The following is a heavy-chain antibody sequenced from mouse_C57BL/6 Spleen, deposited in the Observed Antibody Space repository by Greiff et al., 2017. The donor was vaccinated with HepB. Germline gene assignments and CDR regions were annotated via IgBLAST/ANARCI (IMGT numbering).Heavy chain of an antibody. CDR1: GFTFSDAW. CDR2: IRNKANNHAT. CDR3: TRELGRGGYAMDY. J-gene: IGHJ4*01. D-gene: IGHD4-1*01. Sequence: EVKVVESGGGLVQPGGSMKLSCAASGFTFSDAWMDWVRQSPEKGLEWVAEIRNKANNHATYYAESVKGRFTISRDDSKSSVYLQMNSLRAEDTGIYYCTRELGRGGYAMDYWGQGTSVTVSS. V-gene: IGHV6-6*01.